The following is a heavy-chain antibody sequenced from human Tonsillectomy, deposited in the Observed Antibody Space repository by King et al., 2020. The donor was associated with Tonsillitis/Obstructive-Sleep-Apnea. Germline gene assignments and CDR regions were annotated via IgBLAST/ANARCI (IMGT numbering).Heavy chain of an antibody. CDR1: GYSFSNYG. CDR3: ARDRYESFGNYFVAPFDA. D-gene: IGHD3-22*01. Sequence: LQLVQSGAEMKKPGASVKVSCKTSGYSFSNYGITWVRQAPGGGLECMGRISPYNGDTNYAQKFQGRVTMTTDTSTSTVYMELRDLRSDDTAVYYCARDRYESFGNYFVAPFDAWGEGTLVTVSS. J-gene: IGHJ4*02. CDR2: ISPYNGDT. V-gene: IGHV1-18*01.